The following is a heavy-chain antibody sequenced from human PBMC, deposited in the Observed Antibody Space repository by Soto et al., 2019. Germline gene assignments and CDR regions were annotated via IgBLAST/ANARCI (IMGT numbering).Heavy chain of an antibody. D-gene: IGHD3-3*01. CDR1: GFTFSSYD. CDR2: ISYDGSNK. J-gene: IGHJ6*02. Sequence: GGSLRLSCAASGFTFSSYDMHWVRPAPGKALEWVAVISYDGSNKYYADSVKGRFTISRDNSKNTLYLQMNSLRAEDTAVYYCARSRGFWSGYEYYYYGLDVWGQGTTVTVSS. V-gene: IGHV3-30-3*01. CDR3: ARSRGFWSGYEYYYYGLDV.